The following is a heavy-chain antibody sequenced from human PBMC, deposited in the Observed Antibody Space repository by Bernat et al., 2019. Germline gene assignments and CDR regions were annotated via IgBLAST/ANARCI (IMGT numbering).Heavy chain of an antibody. CDR2: ISSSGSTI. Sequence: EVQLVESGGGLVQPGGSLRLSCAASGFTFSSYEMNWVRQAPGKGLEWVSYISSSGSTIYYADSVKGRFTISRDNAKNSLYLQMNSLRAEDTAVYYCARDSHGRPGRGGGFDYWGQGTLVTVSS. CDR1: GFTFSSYE. V-gene: IGHV3-48*03. J-gene: IGHJ4*02. D-gene: IGHD3-10*01. CDR3: ARDSHGRPGRGGGFDY.